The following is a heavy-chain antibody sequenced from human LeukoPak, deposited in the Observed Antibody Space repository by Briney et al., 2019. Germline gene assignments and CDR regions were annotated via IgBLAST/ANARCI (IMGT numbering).Heavy chain of an antibody. CDR3: ARAESLRDGYNGVFDY. CDR2: IIPIFGTA. J-gene: IGHJ4*02. CDR1: GYTLTELS. D-gene: IGHD5-24*01. Sequence: ASVKVSCKVSGYTLTELSMHWVRQAPGKGLEWMGGIIPIFGTANYAQKFQGRVTITADESTSTAYMELSSLRSEDTAVYYCARAESLRDGYNGVFDYWGQGTLVTVSS. V-gene: IGHV1-69*13.